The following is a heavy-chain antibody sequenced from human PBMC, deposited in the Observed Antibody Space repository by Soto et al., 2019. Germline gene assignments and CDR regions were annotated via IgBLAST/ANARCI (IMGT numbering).Heavy chain of an antibody. CDR2: INSDGSGT. CDR1: GFDFSNSW. J-gene: IGHJ6*02. CDR3: AKDTAYAMDV. V-gene: IGHV3-74*01. D-gene: IGHD2-15*01. Sequence: EVQLVESGGGLVQPGGSLRLSCAASGFDFSNSWIHWVRQGPGKGLVWVSHINSDGSGTTYADSVKGRFTISRDNAKNTPYLQMNSLRAEVTAVYYCAKDTAYAMDVWGQGTTVTVSS.